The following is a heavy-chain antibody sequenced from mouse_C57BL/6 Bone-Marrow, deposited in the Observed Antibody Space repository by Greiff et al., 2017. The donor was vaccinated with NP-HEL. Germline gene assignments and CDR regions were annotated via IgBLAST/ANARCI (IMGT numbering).Heavy chain of an antibody. V-gene: IGHV1-42*01. D-gene: IGHD1-1*01. CDR2: INPSTGGT. Sequence: EVHLVESGPELVKPVASVKISCKASGYSFTGYYMNWVKQSPEQSLEWIGEINPSTGGTTYNQKFKAKATLTVDKSSSTAYMQLNSLTSADSAVYYCAIEWNYYGRSCWYFDVWGTGTTVTVSS. J-gene: IGHJ1*03. CDR3: AIEWNYYGRSCWYFDV. CDR1: GYSFTGYY.